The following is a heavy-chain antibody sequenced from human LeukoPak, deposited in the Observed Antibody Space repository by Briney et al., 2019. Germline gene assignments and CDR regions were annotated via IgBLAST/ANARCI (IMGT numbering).Heavy chain of an antibody. V-gene: IGHV4-61*02. CDR3: ARAVGTSRNFFDY. CDR2: IYTSGST. J-gene: IGHJ4*02. D-gene: IGHD4-23*01. CDR1: GGSISSGSYY. Sequence: SETLSLTCTVSGGSISSGSYYWSWIRQPAGKGLEWIGRIYTSGSTNYNPSLKSRVTISVDTSKNQFSLNLSSVTAADTAMYYCARAVGTSRNFFDYWGQGTLVTVSS.